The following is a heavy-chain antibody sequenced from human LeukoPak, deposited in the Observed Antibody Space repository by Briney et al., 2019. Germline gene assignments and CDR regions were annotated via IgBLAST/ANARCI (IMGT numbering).Heavy chain of an antibody. CDR3: AKEGAYPIITYDS. Sequence: GGSLRLSCAASGFSFSIYWMNWVRQAPGKGLEWVANIKGDGNEKNYVDSVKGRFSISRDNARNSLYLQMDSLRAEDTAVYYCAKEGAYPIITYDSWGQGALVSVSS. V-gene: IGHV3-7*01. J-gene: IGHJ5*01. CDR1: GFSFSIYW. CDR2: IKGDGNEK. D-gene: IGHD3-10*01.